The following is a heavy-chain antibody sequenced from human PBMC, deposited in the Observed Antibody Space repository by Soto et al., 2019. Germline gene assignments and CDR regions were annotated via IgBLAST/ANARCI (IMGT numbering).Heavy chain of an antibody. V-gene: IGHV1-2*02. CDR3: ARNYYDSSDRDYLDY. J-gene: IGHJ4*02. CDR1: GYTFTSYY. D-gene: IGHD3-22*01. Sequence: VSYTASGYTFTSYYIHWVRQAPGQVLEWMGWINPITGGTNYAPKFQGRVTMTRDTSITTAYMELSRLRSDDTAVYYCARNYYDSSDRDYLDYWGQGTPVTVSS. CDR2: INPITGGT.